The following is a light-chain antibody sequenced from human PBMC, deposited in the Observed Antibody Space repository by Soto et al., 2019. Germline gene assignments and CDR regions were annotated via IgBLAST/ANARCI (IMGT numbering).Light chain of an antibody. V-gene: IGKV3-11*01. CDR2: DAS. Sequence: EIVLTQSPATLSLSPGERATLSCRASQSVSSYLAWYQQKPGQAPRLLIYDASNRATGIPARFSGSGSATDFTLTISSLEPEDFAVYSCQQRSYWPPYTFGQGTKLEIK. J-gene: IGKJ2*01. CDR1: QSVSSY. CDR3: QQRSYWPPYT.